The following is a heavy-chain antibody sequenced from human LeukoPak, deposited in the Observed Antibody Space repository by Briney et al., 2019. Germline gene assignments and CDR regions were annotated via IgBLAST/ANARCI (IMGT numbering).Heavy chain of an antibody. D-gene: IGHD3-16*01. J-gene: IGHJ4*02. CDR1: GFTVSGTH. CDR2: MYTGGTT. Sequence: GGSLRLSCAASGFTVSGTHMSWVRQAPGKGLEWVSAMYTGGTTYYADSVMGRFTVSRDNSRNTVFLHMDSLRVDDTAVYYCAKDEATSGGGLASWGQGTLVTVSS. CDR3: AKDEATSGGGLAS. V-gene: IGHV3-53*01.